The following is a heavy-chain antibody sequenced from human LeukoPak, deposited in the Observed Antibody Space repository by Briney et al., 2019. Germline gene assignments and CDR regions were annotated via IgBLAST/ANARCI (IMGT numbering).Heavy chain of an antibody. V-gene: IGHV3-30*18. CDR3: AKDIRLLWFGEGCFDY. Sequence: GRSLRLSCAASGFTFSSYGMHWARQAPGKGLEWVAVISYDGSNKYYADSVKGRFTISRDNSKNSLYLQMNSLRTEDTALYYCAKDIRLLWFGEGCFDYWGQGTLVTVSS. J-gene: IGHJ4*02. CDR2: ISYDGSNK. CDR1: GFTFSSYG. D-gene: IGHD3-10*01.